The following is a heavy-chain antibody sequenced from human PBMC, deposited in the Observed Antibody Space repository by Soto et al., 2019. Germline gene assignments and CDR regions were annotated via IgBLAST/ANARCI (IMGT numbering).Heavy chain of an antibody. CDR3: AREDSGYDSPVSFDY. Sequence: PGGSLRLSCAASGFTFSSYAMHWVRQAPGKGLEWVAVISYDGSNKYYADSVKGRFTISRDNSKNTLYLQMNSLRAEDTAVYYCAREDSGYDSPVSFDYWGQGTLVTVSS. CDR2: ISYDGSNK. D-gene: IGHD5-12*01. J-gene: IGHJ4*02. CDR1: GFTFSSYA. V-gene: IGHV3-30-3*01.